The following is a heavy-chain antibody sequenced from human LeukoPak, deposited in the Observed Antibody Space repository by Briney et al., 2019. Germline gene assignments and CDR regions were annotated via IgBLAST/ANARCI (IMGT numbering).Heavy chain of an antibody. D-gene: IGHD3-3*01. J-gene: IGHJ4*02. CDR2: IYYSGST. CDR3: ARGGEWLDY. V-gene: IGHV4-59*01. Sequence: PSETLSLTCTVSGGSISSYYRSWIRQPPGKGLEYIGYIYYSGSTNYNPSLESRVTISVDTSKNQFSLKLSSVTTADTALYYCARGGEWLDYWGQGTLVTVSS. CDR1: GGSISSYY.